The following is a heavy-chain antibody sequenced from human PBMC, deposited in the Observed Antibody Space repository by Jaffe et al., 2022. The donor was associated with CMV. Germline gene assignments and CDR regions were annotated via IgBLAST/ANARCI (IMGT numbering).Heavy chain of an antibody. CDR3: ARGPSGLWAAAGKGSFDY. D-gene: IGHD6-13*01. Sequence: QVQLQQWGAGLLKPSETLSLTCAVYGGSFSGYYWSWIRQPPGKGLEWIGEINHSGSTNYNPSLKSRVTISVDTSKNQFSLKLSSVTAADTAVYYCARGPSGLWAAAGKGSFDYWGQGTLVTVSS. CDR2: INHSGST. V-gene: IGHV4-34*01. J-gene: IGHJ4*02. CDR1: GGSFSGYY.